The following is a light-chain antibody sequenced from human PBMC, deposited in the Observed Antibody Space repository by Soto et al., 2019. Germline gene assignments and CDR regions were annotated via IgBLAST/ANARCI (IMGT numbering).Light chain of an antibody. J-gene: IGLJ1*01. V-gene: IGLV1-40*01. CDR3: QSHDSSLSGYV. CDR1: SSNIGAGYD. CDR2: GNS. Sequence: QAVVTQPPSVSGAPGHRVTISCTGSSSNIGAGYDVHWYQQLPGTAPKLLIYGNSNRPPGVPGRFSGSKYGTSASLAITGLQAEDEADYYCQSHDSSLSGYVFGTGTKLTVL.